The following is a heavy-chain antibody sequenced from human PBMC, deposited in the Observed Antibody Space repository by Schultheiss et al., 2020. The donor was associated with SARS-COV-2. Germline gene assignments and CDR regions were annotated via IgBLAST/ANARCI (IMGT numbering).Heavy chain of an antibody. CDR3: AREVYAPYYYYYAMDF. Sequence: SETLSLTCTVSGGSLSSYYWSWIRQPPGKGLEWIAYIYYSGSTNYNPSLKSRVTISVDTSKNQFSLKLSSVTAADTAVYYCAREVYAPYYYYYAMDFWGQGTTVTVSS. CDR2: IYYSGST. V-gene: IGHV4-59*01. CDR1: GGSLSSYY. D-gene: IGHD2-8*01. J-gene: IGHJ6*02.